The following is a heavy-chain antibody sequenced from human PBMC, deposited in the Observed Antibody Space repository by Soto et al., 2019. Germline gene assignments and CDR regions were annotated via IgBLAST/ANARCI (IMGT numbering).Heavy chain of an antibody. J-gene: IGHJ6*02. V-gene: IGHV3-30*18. D-gene: IGHD4-17*01. CDR1: GFTFSTYG. CDR2: ISYDGTNK. CDR3: AKDLQSYGDYDYYCYGMDV. Sequence: QVQLVESGGGEVQPGRSLTFSCAASGFTFSTYGMHWVRQTPGKGLEWVAVISYDGTNKFYSDSVKGRFTISRDNFKNTLPLQMNSLRADDTAVYSCAKDLQSYGDYDYYCYGMDVWGLGTRVTVSS.